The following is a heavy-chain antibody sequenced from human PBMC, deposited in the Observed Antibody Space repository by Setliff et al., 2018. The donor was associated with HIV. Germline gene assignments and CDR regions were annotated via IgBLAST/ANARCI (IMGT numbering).Heavy chain of an antibody. D-gene: IGHD3-3*01. CDR3: ARARRPDYNFWSGYFGEFDY. V-gene: IGHV1-2*04. CDR1: GYTFTGYY. Sequence: ASVKVCCKTSGYTFTGYYMHWVRQAPGQGLAWMGWINPNSGVTNYAQKFLGWVTMTRDTSINTVYMELSRLRSDDTAVYYCARARRPDYNFWSGYFGEFDYWGQGTLVTVSS. J-gene: IGHJ4*02. CDR2: INPNSGVT.